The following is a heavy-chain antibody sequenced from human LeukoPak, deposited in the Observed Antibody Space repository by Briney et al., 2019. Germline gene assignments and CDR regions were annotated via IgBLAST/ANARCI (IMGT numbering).Heavy chain of an antibody. Sequence: GGSLRLSCAASGFTFTSYTMNWVRQAPGKGLEWVSSICSSSNYIYYADSVEGRFTISRDDAKNSLYLQMNSLRAEDTAVYYCARGVLYSNGWYMRGYFDYWGQGTLVTVSS. CDR1: GFTFTSYT. CDR3: ARGVLYSNGWYMRGYFDY. V-gene: IGHV3-21*01. CDR2: ICSSSNYI. J-gene: IGHJ4*02. D-gene: IGHD6-19*01.